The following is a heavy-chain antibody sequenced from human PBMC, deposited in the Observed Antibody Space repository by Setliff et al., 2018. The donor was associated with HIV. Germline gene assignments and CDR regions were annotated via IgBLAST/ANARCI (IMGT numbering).Heavy chain of an antibody. CDR1: GYTFTSYA. D-gene: IGHD1-26*01. CDR3: ARDPSAGANLYYYVDV. V-gene: IGHV7-4-1*04. CDR2: TNTNTGKS. Sequence: ASVKVSCKTSGYTFTSYAMNWVRQAPGQGFEWMGWTNTNTGKSTYAQGFTGRFVFSFDTSVSMAYLQINSLKAEDTAVYYCARDPSAGANLYYYVDVWGKGTTVTVSS. J-gene: IGHJ6*03.